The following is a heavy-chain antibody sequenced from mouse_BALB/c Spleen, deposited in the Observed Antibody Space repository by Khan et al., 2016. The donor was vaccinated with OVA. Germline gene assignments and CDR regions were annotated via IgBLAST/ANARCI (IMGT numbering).Heavy chain of an antibody. CDR3: VRSGYGSFAF. V-gene: IGHV1S29*02. CDR1: GYTFTDYN. Sequence: EVQLQESGPEVVKPGASVKISCKASGYTFTDYNMDWVKQRHGKSLEWIGYFYPNSGGSGYNQKFKTKATLTVDISSSTAYMDLRSLTSEDSAVXSCVRSGYGSFAFCGQGTLVTVSA. D-gene: IGHD1-2*01. CDR2: FYPNSGGS. J-gene: IGHJ3*01.